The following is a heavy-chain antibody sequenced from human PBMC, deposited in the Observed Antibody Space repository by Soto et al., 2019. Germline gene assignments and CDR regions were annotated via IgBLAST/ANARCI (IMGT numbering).Heavy chain of an antibody. CDR2: IICSGGDT. CDR1: GFTFSDYY. V-gene: IGHV3-11*06. CDR3: AKEARTPAAIGEYYHYYGMDV. D-gene: IGHD2-2*02. J-gene: IGHJ6*02. Sequence: GGSLSLSCAASGFTFSDYYMSWIRQAPGKGLEWVSSIICSGGDTYYADSVKGRFTISRDNSKNTLYLQMNSLRAEDTAVYYCAKEARTPAAIGEYYHYYGMDVWGQGTTVTV.